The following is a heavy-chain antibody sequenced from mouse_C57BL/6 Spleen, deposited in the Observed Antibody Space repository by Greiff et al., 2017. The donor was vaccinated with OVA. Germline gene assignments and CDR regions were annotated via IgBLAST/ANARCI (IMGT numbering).Heavy chain of an antibody. J-gene: IGHJ2*01. Sequence: EVHLVESGGGLVQPGGSMKLSCVASGFTFSNYWMNWVRQSPEKGLEWVAQIRLKSDNYATHYAESVKGRFTISRDDSKSSVYLQMNNLRAEDTGIYYCSSLYYYGSSYLDYWGQGTTLTVSS. V-gene: IGHV6-3*01. CDR3: SSLYYYGSSYLDY. CDR2: IRLKSDNYAT. CDR1: GFTFSNYW. D-gene: IGHD1-1*01.